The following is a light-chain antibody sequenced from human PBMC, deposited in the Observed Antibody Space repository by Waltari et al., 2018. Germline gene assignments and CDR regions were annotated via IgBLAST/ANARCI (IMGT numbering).Light chain of an antibody. J-gene: IGLJ1*01. CDR3: SSYTSSSTPCV. CDR2: DVS. CDR1: SSDVGGYNY. V-gene: IGLV2-14*01. Sequence: QSALTQPAPVSGSPGQSITISCTGTSSDVGGYNYVSWYQQHPGKAPKLMIYDVSKRPSGVSNRFSGSKSGNTASLTISGLQAEDEADYYCSSYTSSSTPCVFGTGTKVTVL.